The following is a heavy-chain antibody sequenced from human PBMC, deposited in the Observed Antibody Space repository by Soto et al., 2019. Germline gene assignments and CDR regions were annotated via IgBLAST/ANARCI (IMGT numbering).Heavy chain of an antibody. V-gene: IGHV3-23*01. D-gene: IGHD2-15*01. CDR1: GFTFSSYA. J-gene: IGHJ4*02. Sequence: GGSLRLSCAASGFTFSSYAMSWVRQAPGKGLEWVSAISGSGGSTYYADSVKGRFTLSGDNSKNTLYLQMNSLRAEDTAVYYCAWYCSSRSCWDYWGQGSLVTVSS. CDR2: ISGSGGST. CDR3: AWYCSSRSCWDY.